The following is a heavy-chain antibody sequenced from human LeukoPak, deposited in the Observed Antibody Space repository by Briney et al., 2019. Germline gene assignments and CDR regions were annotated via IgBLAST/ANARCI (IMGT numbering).Heavy chain of an antibody. D-gene: IGHD5-18*01. J-gene: IGHJ3*02. CDR1: GYSFTGYW. CDR3: ASSPNPYTFGWGIHAFDI. V-gene: IGHV5-10-1*01. Sequence: GESLKVSCKGSGYSFTGYWINWVRQTPGKGLERMGRIDPSDSYTSYSPSFQGHVTFSADRFTTTASLQWSRVKASDTAIYYCASSPNPYTFGWGIHAFDIWGQGTLVTVSS. CDR2: IDPSDSYT.